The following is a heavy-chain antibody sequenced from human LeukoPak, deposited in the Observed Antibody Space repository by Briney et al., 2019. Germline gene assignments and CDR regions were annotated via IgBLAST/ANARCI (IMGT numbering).Heavy chain of an antibody. V-gene: IGHV1-18*01. J-gene: IGHJ6*02. CDR3: ARKRGYDFWSGYPYYYYGMDV. D-gene: IGHD3-3*01. CDR1: GYTFTSYG. Sequence: ASVKVSCKASGYTFTSYGISWVRQAPGQGLEWMGWISAYNGNTNYAQKLQGRVTMTTDTFTSTAYMELRSLRSDDTAVYYCARKRGYDFWSGYPYYYYGMDVWGQGTTVTVSS. CDR2: ISAYNGNT.